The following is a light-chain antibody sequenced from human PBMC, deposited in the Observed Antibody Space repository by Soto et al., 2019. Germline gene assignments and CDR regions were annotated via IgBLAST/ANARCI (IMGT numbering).Light chain of an antibody. V-gene: IGKV3-11*01. CDR3: QQRNVWPPVT. CDR1: QIVSSY. CDR2: DAS. J-gene: IGKJ5*01. Sequence: EIVLTQSPATVSLSPGDRATLSCRASQIVSSYLAWYQHKPGQAPRLLIYDASNRATGIPARFSGSGSGTDFTLTISSLEPEDSAVYYCQQRNVWPPVTFGQGTRLEIK.